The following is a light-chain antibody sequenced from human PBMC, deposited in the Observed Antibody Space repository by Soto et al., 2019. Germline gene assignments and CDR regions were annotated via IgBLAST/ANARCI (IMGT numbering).Light chain of an antibody. CDR1: STDVGGYNY. Sequence: QSVLTQPASVSGSPGQSITISCTGASTDVGGYNYVSWYQQHPGKAPELMISDVSNRPSGVSIRFSGSKSGNTASLTISGLQAEDEADYYCNSYSSSTTLYLFGTGTKSPS. CDR2: DVS. V-gene: IGLV2-14*01. J-gene: IGLJ1*01. CDR3: NSYSSSTTLYL.